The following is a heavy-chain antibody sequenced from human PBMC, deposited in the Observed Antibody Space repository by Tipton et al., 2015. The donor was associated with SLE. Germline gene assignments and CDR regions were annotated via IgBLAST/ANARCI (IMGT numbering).Heavy chain of an antibody. D-gene: IGHD6-13*01. CDR2: IYSGGST. Sequence: SLRLSCAASGFTVSSNYMSWVRQAPGKGLEWVSVIYSGGSTYYADSVKGRFTISRDNSKNTLYLQMNSLRAEDTAVYYCARAPPIAAAGYYYYYYGMDVWGQGTTGTVSS. CDR3: ARAPPIAAAGYYYYYYGMDV. V-gene: IGHV3-53*05. J-gene: IGHJ6*02. CDR1: GFTVSSNY.